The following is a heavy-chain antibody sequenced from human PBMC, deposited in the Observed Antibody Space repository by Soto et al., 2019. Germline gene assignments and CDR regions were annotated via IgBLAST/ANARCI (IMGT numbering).Heavy chain of an antibody. D-gene: IGHD6-19*01. J-gene: IGHJ4*02. CDR3: AREASDSSGWPFDY. CDR2: INHSGST. Sequence: ETLSLTCAVYGGSFSGYYWSWIRQPPGKGLEWIGEINHSGSTNYNPSLKSRVTISVDTSKNQFSLKLSSVTAADTAVYYCAREASDSSGWPFDYWGQGTQVTVSS. V-gene: IGHV4-34*01. CDR1: GGSFSGYY.